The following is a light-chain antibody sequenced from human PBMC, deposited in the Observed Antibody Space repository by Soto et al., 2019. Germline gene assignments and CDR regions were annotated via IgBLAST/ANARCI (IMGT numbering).Light chain of an antibody. CDR1: QSVSSNK. Sequence: EIVLTQSPGTLSLSPGERATLSCRASQSVSSNKLAWYQQKPGQAPRLLIYGASSRATGIPDRFSGSGSGTDFTLTISRLEPEDFAVYYCQQYGGPPETFGHGTKLEIK. CDR3: QQYGGPPET. CDR2: GAS. V-gene: IGKV3-20*01. J-gene: IGKJ2*01.